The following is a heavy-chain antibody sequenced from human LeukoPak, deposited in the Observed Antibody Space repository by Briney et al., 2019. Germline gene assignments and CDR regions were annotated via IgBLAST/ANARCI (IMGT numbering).Heavy chain of an antibody. Sequence: GGSLRLSCAASGFTVSSNYMTWVRQAPGKGLQWVSVIYSGGSTYYADSVKGRFTISRDNSKNTLYLQMNSLRAEDTAVYYCAGTIVGKWAIDYWGQGTLVTVSS. CDR3: AGTIVGKWAIDY. CDR1: GFTVSSNY. D-gene: IGHD3-22*01. CDR2: IYSGGST. V-gene: IGHV3-53*01. J-gene: IGHJ4*02.